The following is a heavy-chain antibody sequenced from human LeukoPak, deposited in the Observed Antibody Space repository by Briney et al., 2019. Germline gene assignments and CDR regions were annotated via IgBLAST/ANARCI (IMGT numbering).Heavy chain of an antibody. CDR2: ISYDGSNK. J-gene: IGHJ3*02. V-gene: IGHV3-30-3*01. Sequence: GRSLRLSCAASGFTFSSYAMHWVRQAPGKGLEWVAVISYDGSNKYYADSVKGRFTISRDNSKNTLYLQMNSLRAEDTAVYYCARVDYYDSSGLNNFDAFDIWGQGTMVTVSS. D-gene: IGHD3-22*01. CDR3: ARVDYYDSSGLNNFDAFDI. CDR1: GFTFSSYA.